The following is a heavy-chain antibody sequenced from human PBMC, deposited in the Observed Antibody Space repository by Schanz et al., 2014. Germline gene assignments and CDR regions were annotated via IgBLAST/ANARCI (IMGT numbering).Heavy chain of an antibody. CDR3: AKDPHKDYGGKPQTFDI. CDR2: ISRSSSTI. J-gene: IGHJ6*02. Sequence: EVQLVESGGGLVQPGGSLRLSCEASGFTFSNYNMNWVRQAPGKGLEWVSYISRSSSTIYYTDSVKGRFTISRDNAKNSVFLQMNGLRDEDTAVYYCAKDPHKDYGGKPQTFDIWGQGTTVTVSS. D-gene: IGHD4-17*01. CDR1: GFTFSNYN. V-gene: IGHV3-48*02.